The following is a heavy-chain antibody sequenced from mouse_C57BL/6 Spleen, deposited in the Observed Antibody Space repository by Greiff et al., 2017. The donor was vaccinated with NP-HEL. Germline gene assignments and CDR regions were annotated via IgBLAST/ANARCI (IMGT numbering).Heavy chain of an antibody. CDR2: IDPSDSYT. CDR3: ARLDL. CDR1: GYTFTSYW. Sequence: VQLQQPGAELVKPGASVKLSCKASGYTFTSYWMQWVKQRPGQGLEWIGEIDPSDSYTNYNQKFKGKATLTVDTASSTAYMQLSSLTSEDSAVYYCARLDLWGQGTTLTVSS. J-gene: IGHJ2*01. V-gene: IGHV1-50*01.